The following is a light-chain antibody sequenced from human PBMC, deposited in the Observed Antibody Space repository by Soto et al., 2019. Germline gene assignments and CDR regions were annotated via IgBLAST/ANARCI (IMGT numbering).Light chain of an antibody. CDR2: AAS. CDR3: QQRSNWPIT. Sequence: DIQMTQSPSSLSASVGDRVTITCRASQSISSYLNWYQQKPGKAPKLLIYAASSLQSGVPSRFSGSGSGTDFTLTISSLESDDFAVYYCQQRSNWPITFGQGTRLEIK. J-gene: IGKJ5*01. CDR1: QSISSY. V-gene: IGKV1-39*01.